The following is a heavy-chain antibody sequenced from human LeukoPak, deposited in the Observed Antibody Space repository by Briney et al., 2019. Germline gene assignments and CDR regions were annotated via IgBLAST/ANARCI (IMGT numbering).Heavy chain of an antibody. CDR3: AREERIAARPFDY. V-gene: IGHV3-21*01. Sequence: PGGSLRLSCAASGFTFSSYSMNWVRQAPGKGLEWVSSISSSSSYIYYADSVKGRFTISRDNAKNSLYLQMNSLRAEDTAVYYCAREERIAARPFDYWGQGTQVTVSS. D-gene: IGHD6-6*01. CDR2: ISSSSSYI. J-gene: IGHJ4*02. CDR1: GFTFSSYS.